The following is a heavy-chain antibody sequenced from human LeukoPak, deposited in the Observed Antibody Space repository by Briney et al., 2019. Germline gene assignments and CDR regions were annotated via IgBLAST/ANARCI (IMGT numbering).Heavy chain of an antibody. CDR2: IYYSGST. CDR1: GGSISSGGYY. J-gene: IGHJ6*02. Sequence: SQTLSLTCTVSGGSISSGGYYWSWIRQHPGKGLEWIGYIYYSGSTYYNPSLKSRVTISVDTSKNQFSLKLSSVTAADTAVYYCASSXXXSXXXPGMDVWGQGTTVX. CDR3: ASSXXXSXXXPGMDV. V-gene: IGHV4-31*03.